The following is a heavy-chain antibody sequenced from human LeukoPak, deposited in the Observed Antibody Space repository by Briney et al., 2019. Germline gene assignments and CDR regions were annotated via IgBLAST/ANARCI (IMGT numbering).Heavy chain of an antibody. CDR1: VFTFSTYD. CDR2: ITSAGDT. D-gene: IGHD4-23*01. J-gene: IGHJ4*02. CDR3: YGGGY. V-gene: IGHV3-13*04. Sequence: PGGSLRLSCAASVFTFSTYDMHSVRQATGKGLEWVSAITSAGDTYYAGSVKGRFTISRENAKNSLYLQMSSLTAGDTAVYYCYGGGYWGQGTLVTVSS.